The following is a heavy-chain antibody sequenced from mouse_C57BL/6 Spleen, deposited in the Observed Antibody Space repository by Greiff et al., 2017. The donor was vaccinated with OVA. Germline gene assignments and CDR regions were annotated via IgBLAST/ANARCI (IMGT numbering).Heavy chain of an antibody. J-gene: IGHJ2*01. V-gene: IGHV7-1*01. D-gene: IGHD4-1*02. Sequence: EVMLMESGGGLVQSGRSLRLSCATSGFTFSDFYMEWVRQAPGKGLEWIAARRNKANDYTTEYSASVKGRFIVSRDTSQSILYLQMNALRAEDTAIYYCARDAATGTFDYWGQGTTLTVSS. CDR3: ARDAATGTFDY. CDR1: GFTFSDFY. CDR2: RRNKANDYTT.